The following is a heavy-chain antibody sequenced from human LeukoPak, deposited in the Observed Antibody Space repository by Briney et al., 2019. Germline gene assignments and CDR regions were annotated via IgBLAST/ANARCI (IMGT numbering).Heavy chain of an antibody. CDR3: TRFRGSGSSTLYSFDY. J-gene: IGHJ4*02. CDR2: LSGDSSSI. D-gene: IGHD3-10*01. CDR1: QFTYNNNA. V-gene: IGHV3-23*01. Sequence: GGSLRLSCAASQFTYNNNAMRWVRQAPGKALEWVSGLSGDSSSIYYAASVKGRFTISRDNSKNMLYLQMNSLRAEDTAVYYCTRFRGSGSSTLYSFDYWGQGSLVTVAP.